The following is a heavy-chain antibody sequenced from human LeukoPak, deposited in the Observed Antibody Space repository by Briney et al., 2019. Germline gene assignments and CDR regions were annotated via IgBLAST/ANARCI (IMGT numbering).Heavy chain of an antibody. CDR1: GFPFSSYG. CDR2: IRHDGSYR. Sequence: GGSLRLPCAASGFPFSSYGIHWVRQAPGKGLEWVAFIRHDGSYRYYADPVKGRFTISRDNSKNTMYLQMNSLRAEDTAVYYCARGITAVVDNWFDPWGQGTLVTVSS. CDR3: ARGITAVVDNWFDP. D-gene: IGHD6-13*01. V-gene: IGHV3-30*02. J-gene: IGHJ5*02.